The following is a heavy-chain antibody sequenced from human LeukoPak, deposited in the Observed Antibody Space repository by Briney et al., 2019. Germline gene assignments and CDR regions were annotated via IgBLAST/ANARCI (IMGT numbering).Heavy chain of an antibody. Sequence: PSETLSLTCTVSGGSISSYYWSWIRQPPGKGLEWIGYIYYSGSTNYNPSLKSRVTISVDTSKNQFSLKLSSVTAADTAVYYCARGNYYDSSGHYLAEYFQHWGQGTLVTVSS. D-gene: IGHD3-22*01. V-gene: IGHV4-59*01. J-gene: IGHJ1*01. CDR1: GGSISSYY. CDR2: IYYSGST. CDR3: ARGNYYDSSGHYLAEYFQH.